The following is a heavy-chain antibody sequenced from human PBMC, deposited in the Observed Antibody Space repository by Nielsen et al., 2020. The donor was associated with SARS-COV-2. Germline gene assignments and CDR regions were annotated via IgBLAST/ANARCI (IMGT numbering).Heavy chain of an antibody. CDR2: ISYDGSNK. D-gene: IGHD6-13*01. CDR1: GFTFSSYA. J-gene: IGHJ6*04. V-gene: IGHV3-30-3*01. CDR3: ASIAAADVIYGMDV. Sequence: GESLKISCAASGFTFSSYAMHWVRQAPGKGLEWVAVISYDGSNKYYADSVKGRFTISRDNSKNTLYLQMNSLRAEDTAVYYCASIAAADVIYGMDVWGKGTTVTVSS.